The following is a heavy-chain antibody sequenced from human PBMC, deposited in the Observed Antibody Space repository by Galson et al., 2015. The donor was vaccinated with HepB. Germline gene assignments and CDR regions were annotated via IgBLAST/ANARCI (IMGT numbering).Heavy chain of an antibody. CDR1: GYTFTSYY. CDR3: ARVHGGNLRGDAFDI. CDR2: INPSGGST. J-gene: IGHJ3*02. V-gene: IGHV1-46*04. Sequence: SVKVSCKASGYTFTSYYMHWVRQAPGQGLEWMGIINPSGGSTSYAQKLQGRVTMTRDTSTSTVYMELSSLRSEDTAVYYCARVHGGNLRGDAFDIWGQGTMVTVSS. D-gene: IGHD4-23*01.